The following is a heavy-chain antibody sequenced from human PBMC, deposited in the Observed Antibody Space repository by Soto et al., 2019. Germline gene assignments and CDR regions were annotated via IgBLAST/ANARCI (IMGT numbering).Heavy chain of an antibody. D-gene: IGHD6-13*01. Sequence: GGSLRLSCAASGFTFSSYAMSWVRQAPGKGLERVSAISGSGGSTYYADSVKGRFTISRDNSKNTLYLQMNSLRAEDTAVYYCAKSGSSWYYYYGMDVWGQGTTVTVSS. CDR3: AKSGSSWYYYYGMDV. CDR1: GFTFSSYA. J-gene: IGHJ6*02. V-gene: IGHV3-23*01. CDR2: ISGSGGST.